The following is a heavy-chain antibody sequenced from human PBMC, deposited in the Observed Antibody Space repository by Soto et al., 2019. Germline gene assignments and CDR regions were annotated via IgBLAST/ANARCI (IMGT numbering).Heavy chain of an antibody. CDR3: AIGAYYNDISGRPLNAFDV. V-gene: IGHV3-21*01. CDR1: GFTFSSYS. CDR2: ISSSSSYI. J-gene: IGHJ3*01. Sequence: GGSLRLSCAASGFTFSSYSMNWVRQAPGKGLKWVSSISSSSSYIYYADTVKGRFTISRDNAKNSLYLQMNSLRAEDTAVYYCAIGAYYNDISGRPLNAFDVWGQGTMVTVSS. D-gene: IGHD3-22*01.